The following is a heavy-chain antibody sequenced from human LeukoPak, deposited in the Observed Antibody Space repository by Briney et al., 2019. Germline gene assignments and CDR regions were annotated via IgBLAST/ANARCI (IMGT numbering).Heavy chain of an antibody. CDR1: GGTFSSYA. V-gene: IGHV1-69*04. CDR3: ARALRRYYYDSSCYTGYDY. D-gene: IGHD3-22*01. J-gene: IGHJ4*02. CDR2: IIPILGIA. Sequence: ASVKVSCKASGGTFSSYAISWVRQAPGQGLEWMGRIIPILGIANYAQKFQGRVTITADKSTSTAYMELSSLRSEDTAVYSCARALRRYYYDSSCYTGYDYWGQGTLVTVSS.